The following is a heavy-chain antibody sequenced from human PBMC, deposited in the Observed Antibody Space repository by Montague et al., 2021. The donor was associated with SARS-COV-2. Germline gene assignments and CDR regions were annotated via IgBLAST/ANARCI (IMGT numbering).Heavy chain of an antibody. Sequence: TLSLTCTVSGTSIRSGGYYWTWIRQHPGKGLEWIGYIFHTGRAYYXPSLETRVNISVDTSNNLFSLRLSSVTAADTAMYFCARARLFYYLDYWGQGTLVTVSS. J-gene: IGHJ4*02. CDR1: GTSIRSGGYY. CDR2: IFHTGRA. V-gene: IGHV4-31*03. CDR3: ARARLFYYLDY. D-gene: IGHD2/OR15-2a*01.